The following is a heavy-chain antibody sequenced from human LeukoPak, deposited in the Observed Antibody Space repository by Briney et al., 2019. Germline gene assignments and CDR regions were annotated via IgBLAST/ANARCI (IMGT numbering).Heavy chain of an antibody. CDR3: ARDPGGYNPYYFDY. CDR2: IIPMFGTA. Sequence: WVTLSCKACGRTFSSYAIRWVRQPPGQGREWMGWIIPMFGTANYAKKFEGRVTITTDDYTRTAYIDVSRQISEDPGLYYCARDPGGYNPYYFDYWGQGTPVTVSS. V-gene: IGHV1-69*05. D-gene: IGHD5-24*01. J-gene: IGHJ4*02. CDR1: GRTFSSYA.